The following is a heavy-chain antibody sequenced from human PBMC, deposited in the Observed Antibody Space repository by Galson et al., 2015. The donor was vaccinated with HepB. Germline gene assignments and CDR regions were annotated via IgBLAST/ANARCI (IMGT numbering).Heavy chain of an antibody. D-gene: IGHD6-19*01. Sequence: ETLSLTCTFSGGSISTYSLIWIRQPAGKGLEWIGLVYTNGRTNYSPSLKSRVTMSVDTSKNQFSLKLHSVTAADTAVYYCAKLRSRTSGWYHDYFDYWGQGTLVTVSS. J-gene: IGHJ4*02. CDR1: GGSISTYS. CDR3: AKLRSRTSGWYHDYFDY. CDR2: VYTNGRT. V-gene: IGHV4-4*07.